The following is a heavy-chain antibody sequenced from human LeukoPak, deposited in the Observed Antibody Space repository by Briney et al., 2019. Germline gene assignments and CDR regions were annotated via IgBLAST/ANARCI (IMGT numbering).Heavy chain of an antibody. V-gene: IGHV3-23*01. CDR2: ISANGINT. CDR1: GFSFSIYG. J-gene: IGHJ4*02. CDR3: AKDLHGAFDY. D-gene: IGHD3-10*01. Sequence: PGGSLRLSCAASGFSFSIYGMSWVRQAPGKGLHWLSAISANGINTYYADSVKGRFTISRDNSKNTLYLHMHSLRADGTALYYCAKDLHGAFDYWGQGILVTVSS.